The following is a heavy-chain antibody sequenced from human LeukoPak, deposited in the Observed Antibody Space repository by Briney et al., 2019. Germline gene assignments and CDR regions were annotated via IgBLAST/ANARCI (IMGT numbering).Heavy chain of an antibody. CDR2: INHSGST. CDR3: ASDAPGLLGY. D-gene: IGHD2-15*01. V-gene: IGHV4-34*01. CDR1: GGSFSGYY. J-gene: IGHJ4*02. Sequence: SETLSLTCAVYGGSFSGYYWSWIRQPPGKGLEWIGEINHSGSTNYNPSLKSRVTISVDTSKNQFSLKLSSVTAADTAIYYCASDAPGLLGYWGQGTLVTVSS.